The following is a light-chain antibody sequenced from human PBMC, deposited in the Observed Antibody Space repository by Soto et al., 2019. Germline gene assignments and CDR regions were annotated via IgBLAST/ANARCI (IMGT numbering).Light chain of an antibody. CDR1: PSVTNF. J-gene: IGKJ5*01. V-gene: IGKV3-11*01. Sequence: EIVVTQAPATRSLSPGERSTLSCRSSPSVTNFLAWYQQKPGQAPRLLIYGAFNRATGIPARFSGSGSGTDFTLTISSLEPEDSAVYYCQQRNVWPPVTFGQGTRLEIK. CDR2: GAF. CDR3: QQRNVWPPVT.